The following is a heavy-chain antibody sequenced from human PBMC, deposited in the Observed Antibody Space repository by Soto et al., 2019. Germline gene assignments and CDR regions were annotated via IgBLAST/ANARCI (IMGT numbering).Heavy chain of an antibody. CDR3: ARSAGKGGLAAPNDY. CDR1: GFTFSNYG. Sequence: GGSLRLSCASSGFTFSNYGMLWVRQAPGKGLEWVAVIWYDGSNKYYADSVKGRFTISRDNSKNTLFLQMDSLRAEDTAVYYCARSAGKGGLAAPNDYWAQGTLVTVSS. D-gene: IGHD3-10*01. J-gene: IGHJ4*02. CDR2: IWYDGSNK. V-gene: IGHV3-33*01.